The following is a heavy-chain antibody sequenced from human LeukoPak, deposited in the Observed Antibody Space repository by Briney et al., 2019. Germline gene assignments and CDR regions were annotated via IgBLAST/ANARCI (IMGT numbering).Heavy chain of an antibody. D-gene: IGHD3-3*01. CDR1: GFTFDNYA. J-gene: IGHJ4*02. Sequence: PGRSLRLSCVASGFTFDNYAMHWVRQAPGKGLEWVSGINWNSGIITYADAVKGRFTISRDNAKNSLYLQMNSLRPEDTAFYYCAKDIHVAIFGVTTSGPFNYWGQGTLVTVSS. CDR2: INWNSGII. V-gene: IGHV3-9*01. CDR3: AKDIHVAIFGVTTSGPFNY.